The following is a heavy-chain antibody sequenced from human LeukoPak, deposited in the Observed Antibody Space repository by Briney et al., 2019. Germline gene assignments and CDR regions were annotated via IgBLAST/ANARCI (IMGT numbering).Heavy chain of an antibody. CDR2: VSGSGGHT. J-gene: IGHJ3*02. Sequence: GGSLRLSCVASGFASSTFPMSWVRQAPGKGLEWVSAVSGSGGHTFYLDSAKGRVTISRDNSKKTLYLQMNSLRVDDTAVYYCAKGGASVTDAPHGDVVTTTLDGFDIWGQGTMVTVSS. CDR3: AKGGASVTDAPHGDVVTTTLDGFDI. CDR1: GFASSTFP. D-gene: IGHD4-17*01. V-gene: IGHV3-23*01.